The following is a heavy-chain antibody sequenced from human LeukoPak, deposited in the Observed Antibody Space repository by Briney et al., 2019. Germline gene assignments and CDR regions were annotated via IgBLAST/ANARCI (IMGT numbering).Heavy chain of an antibody. CDR1: GFDFNDYD. D-gene: IGHD6-6*01. CDR2: ISFDGSNR. Sequence: GGSLRLSCVASGFDFNDYDFHWVRQAPGKGLEGLTIISFDGSNRYYAKSVKGRFTISRDNAKNSLYLQMNSLRVEDTAVYYCARIGYSSSSFDYWGQGTLVTVSS. CDR3: ARIGYSSSSFDY. J-gene: IGHJ4*02. V-gene: IGHV3-30-3*01.